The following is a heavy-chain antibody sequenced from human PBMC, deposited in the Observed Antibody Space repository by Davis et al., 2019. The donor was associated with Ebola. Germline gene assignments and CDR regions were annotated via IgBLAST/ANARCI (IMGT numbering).Heavy chain of an antibody. J-gene: IGHJ3*02. CDR3: AKAYHLDVLRFLDRGHDAFDI. D-gene: IGHD3-3*01. CDR2: ISGSGGST. V-gene: IGHV3-23*01. CDR1: GFTFSSYA. Sequence: GESLKISCAASGFTFSSYAMSWVRQAPGKGLEWVSGISGSGGSTYYADSVKGRFTISRDNSKNTLYLQMNSLRAEDTAVYYCAKAYHLDVLRFLDRGHDAFDIWGQGTTVTVSS.